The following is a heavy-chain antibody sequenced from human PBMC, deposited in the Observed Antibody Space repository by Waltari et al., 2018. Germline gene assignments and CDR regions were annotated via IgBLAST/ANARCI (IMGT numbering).Heavy chain of an antibody. V-gene: IGHV3-7*01. CDR2: IKNDGSQT. Sequence: EVQLLESGGGWVQVGGSLRLSCAASGLSFDPYGMTWVRQAPGKGLEWVANIKNDGSQTYYGDSVKGRFTISRDNAGNSLYLQMHSLRAEDTAVYYCARDSIYSGFYSYNYGMDVWGQGTTVTVSS. CDR3: ARDSIYSGFYSYNYGMDV. CDR1: GLSFDPYG. J-gene: IGHJ6*01. D-gene: IGHD5-12*01.